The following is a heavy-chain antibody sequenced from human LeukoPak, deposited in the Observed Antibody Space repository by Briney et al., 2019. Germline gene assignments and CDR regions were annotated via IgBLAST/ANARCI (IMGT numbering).Heavy chain of an antibody. CDR3: AREQGYCSSTSCYTGMDV. Sequence: SVKVSCKASGGTFSSYAISWVRQAPGQGLEWMGGIISIFGTANYAQKFQGRVTITADESTSTAYMELSSLRSEDTAVYYCAREQGYCSSTSCYTGMDVWGKGTTVTVSS. D-gene: IGHD2-2*02. J-gene: IGHJ6*04. CDR2: IISIFGTA. V-gene: IGHV1-69*13. CDR1: GGTFSSYA.